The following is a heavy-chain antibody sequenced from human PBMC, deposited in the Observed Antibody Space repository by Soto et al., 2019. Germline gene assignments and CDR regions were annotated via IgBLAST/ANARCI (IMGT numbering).Heavy chain of an antibody. CDR1: GLTYSDYA. CDR3: AKESEPSGRPYFDL. V-gene: IGHV3-23*05. CDR2: VNSSGIGT. Sequence: PGGSLILSFVASGLTYSDYALSWVRQAPGKGWLWVVGVNSSGIGTFYADSVKGRFTLSRDNTQYALYLHMSALSAEDTSVYYCAKESEPSGRPYFDLWGQGTLVTVSS. J-gene: IGHJ4*02. D-gene: IGHD2-15*01.